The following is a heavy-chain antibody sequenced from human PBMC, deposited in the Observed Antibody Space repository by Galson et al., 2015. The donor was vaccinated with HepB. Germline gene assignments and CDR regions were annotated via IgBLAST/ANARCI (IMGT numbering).Heavy chain of an antibody. CDR3: AKAPNWNYALDY. CDR1: GFTFSSYA. CDR2: ISGSGGST. J-gene: IGHJ4*02. D-gene: IGHD1-7*01. V-gene: IGHV3-23*01. Sequence: SLRLSCAASGFTFSSYAMSWVRQAPGKGLEWVSAISGSGGSTYYADSVKGRFTISRDNSKNTLYLQMNSLRAEDTAVYYCAKAPNWNYALDYWGQGTLVTVSS.